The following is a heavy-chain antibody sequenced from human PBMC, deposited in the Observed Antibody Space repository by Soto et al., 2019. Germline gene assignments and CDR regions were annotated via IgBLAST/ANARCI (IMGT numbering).Heavy chain of an antibody. CDR3: ANDTTADGIVGARGDY. Sequence: QVQLVESGGGVVQPGRSLRLSCAASGFTFSSYGMHWVRQAPGKGLEWVAVISYDGSNKYYADSVKGRFTISRDNSKNTLYLKMNSLRAEDTAVYYCANDTTADGIVGARGDYWGQGTLVTVSS. CDR2: ISYDGSNK. CDR1: GFTFSSYG. J-gene: IGHJ4*02. V-gene: IGHV3-30*18. D-gene: IGHD1-26*01.